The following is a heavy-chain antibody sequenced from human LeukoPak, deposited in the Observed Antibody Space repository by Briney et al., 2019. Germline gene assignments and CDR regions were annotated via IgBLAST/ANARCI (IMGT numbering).Heavy chain of an antibody. V-gene: IGHV4-59*01. D-gene: IGHD2/OR15-2a*01. CDR2: VYYSEST. J-gene: IGHJ4*02. CDR1: GDSISNYY. Sequence: SETLSLTCTVSGDSISNYYWSWIRQPPGKGLEWIGYVYYSESTNYNPSLKSRVTISTDTSKSQFSLNLRSVTAEDTGIYYCARGRCRNSGCLPYFDYWGQGTQVTVSS. CDR3: ARGRCRNSGCLPYFDY.